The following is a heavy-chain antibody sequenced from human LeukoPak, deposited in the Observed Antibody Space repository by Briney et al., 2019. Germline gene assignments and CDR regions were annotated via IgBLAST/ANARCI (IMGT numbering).Heavy chain of an antibody. J-gene: IGHJ4*02. D-gene: IGHD1-26*01. Sequence: GGSPRLSCAASGFTFSSYAMHWVRQAPGKGLEWVAVISYDGSNKYYADSVKGRFTISRDNSKNTLYLQMNSLRAEDTAVYYCARDWDSGSYYDYWGQGTLVTVSS. CDR3: ARDWDSGSYYDY. CDR1: GFTFSSYA. CDR2: ISYDGSNK. V-gene: IGHV3-30*04.